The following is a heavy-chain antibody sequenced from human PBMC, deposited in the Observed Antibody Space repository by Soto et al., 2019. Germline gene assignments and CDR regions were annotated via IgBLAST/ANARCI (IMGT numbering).Heavy chain of an antibody. Sequence: EVQLLDSGGGLVQPGGSLRLSCAASGFTFSNYAVTWVRQAPGKGLEWVSTICGSGGSTYYADSVKDRFTISRDNSKKSLYLQMTRLRAEEAAVYCCAKYQGSSWYELDYWGQGTLVTVSS. CDR3: AKYQGSSWYELDY. V-gene: IGHV3-23*01. D-gene: IGHD6-13*01. CDR2: ICGSGGST. CDR1: GFTFSNYA. J-gene: IGHJ4*02.